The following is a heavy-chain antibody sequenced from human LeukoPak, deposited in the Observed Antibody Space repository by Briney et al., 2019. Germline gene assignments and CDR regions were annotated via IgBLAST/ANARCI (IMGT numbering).Heavy chain of an antibody. Sequence: SVKVSCRASGFTFTSSAVQWVRQARGQRLEWIGWIVVGSGNTNYAQKFQERVTITRDMSTSTAYMELSSLRSEDTAVYYCAALSIVGHFFDYWGQGTLVTVSS. V-gene: IGHV1-58*01. CDR3: AALSIVGHFFDY. J-gene: IGHJ4*02. CDR2: IVVGSGNT. D-gene: IGHD1-26*01. CDR1: GFTFTSSA.